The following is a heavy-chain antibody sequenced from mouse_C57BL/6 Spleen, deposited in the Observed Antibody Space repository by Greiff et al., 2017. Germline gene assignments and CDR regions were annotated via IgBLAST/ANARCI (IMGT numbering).Heavy chain of an antibody. Sequence: EVQLQQSGGGLVKPGGSLKLSCAASGFTFSDYGMHWVRQAPEKGLEWVAYISRGSSTSYYADTVKGRFTISRDNAKNTLFLQMTSLRSEDTAMYYCARANYGSHFDYWGQGTTLTVSS. CDR2: ISRGSSTS. J-gene: IGHJ2*01. D-gene: IGHD1-1*01. V-gene: IGHV5-17*01. CDR3: ARANYGSHFDY. CDR1: GFTFSDYG.